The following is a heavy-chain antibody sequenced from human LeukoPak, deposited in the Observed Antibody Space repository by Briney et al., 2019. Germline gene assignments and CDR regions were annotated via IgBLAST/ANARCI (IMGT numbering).Heavy chain of an antibody. D-gene: IGHD2-15*01. V-gene: IGHV1-69*13. CDR1: GYTFTSYD. CDR3: ARGLGYCSGGSCYSDYYYYYGMDV. Sequence: ASVKVSCKASGYTFTSYDINWVRQAPGQGLEWMGGIIPIFGTANYAQKFQGRVTITADESTSTAYMELSSLRSEDTAVYYCARGLGYCSGGSCYSDYYYYYGMDVWGQGTTVTVSS. J-gene: IGHJ6*02. CDR2: IIPIFGTA.